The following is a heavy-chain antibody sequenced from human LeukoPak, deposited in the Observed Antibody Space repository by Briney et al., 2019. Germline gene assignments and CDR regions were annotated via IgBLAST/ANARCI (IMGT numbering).Heavy chain of an antibody. V-gene: IGHV3-20*04. Sequence: PGGSLRLSCAASGFTFDDYDMSWVRQAPGKGLEWVSGINWNGGRIGYADSLKGRFTISRDNAKDSLYLQMNSLRAEDTAFYYCAKGKWGLTINNFDVWGQGPMVTVPS. CDR3: AKGKWGLTINNFDV. CDR2: INWNGGRI. D-gene: IGHD3-9*01. J-gene: IGHJ3*01. CDR1: GFTFDDYD.